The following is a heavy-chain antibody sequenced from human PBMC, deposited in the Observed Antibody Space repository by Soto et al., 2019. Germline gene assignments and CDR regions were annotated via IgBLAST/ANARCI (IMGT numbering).Heavy chain of an antibody. Sequence: PSETLSLTCTVSGGSISSYYWSWIRQPPGKGLEWIGYIYYSGSTNYNPSLXXXXXXXXXXSXXQFSLKLSSVTAADTAVYYCAXAXTTMVRGVISGWFDPWGQGTLVTVS. J-gene: IGHJ5*02. CDR3: AXAXTTMVRGVISGWFDP. V-gene: IGHV4-59*01. D-gene: IGHD3-10*01. CDR1: GGSISSYY. CDR2: IYYSGST.